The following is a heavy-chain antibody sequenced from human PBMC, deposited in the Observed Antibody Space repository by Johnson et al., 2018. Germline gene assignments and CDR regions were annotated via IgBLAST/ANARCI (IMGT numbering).Heavy chain of an antibody. CDR1: GGSFSGYY. V-gene: IGHV4-34*01. J-gene: IGHJ6*03. CDR3: ARGWSEGDVWANYYYYMDG. D-gene: IGHD2-21*02. CDR2: INQSGST. Sequence: QVQLQQWGAGLLKPSETLSLTCAVYGGSFSGYYWSWIRQAPEKGLEWIGEINQSGSTNYNPSLKSRVTISVHTSKNQLSLKLSAVTVADTAIYDCARGWSEGDVWANYYYYMDGGGKGTTVTVSS.